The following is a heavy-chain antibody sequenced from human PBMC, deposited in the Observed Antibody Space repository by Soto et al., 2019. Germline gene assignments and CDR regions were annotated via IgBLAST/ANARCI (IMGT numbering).Heavy chain of an antibody. Sequence: EVQVFESGGGLVQPGGSLRLSCAASGFSFSDYSMAWVRQTPEKGLEWVSGMSIGGEKTFYIDSVKGRFIVSRDSSWDTVYFQMNRLRVEDTAVYYCARWNGYGDLWGQGTLVTVSS. J-gene: IGHJ4*02. CDR3: ARWNGYGDL. CDR1: GFSFSDYS. V-gene: IGHV3-23*01. D-gene: IGHD1-1*01. CDR2: MSIGGEKT.